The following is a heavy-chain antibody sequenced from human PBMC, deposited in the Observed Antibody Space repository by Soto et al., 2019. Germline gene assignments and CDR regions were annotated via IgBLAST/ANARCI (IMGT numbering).Heavy chain of an antibody. Sequence: DVQLVESGGGLVQPGRSLRLSCAASGFTFDDYAMHWVRQAPGKGLEWVSGISWNSGSIGYADSVKGRFTISRDNAKNSLYLQMNSLRAEDTALYYCAKDIRQRDYYYYGMDVWGQGTTVTVSS. CDR3: AKDIRQRDYYYYGMDV. J-gene: IGHJ6*02. CDR2: ISWNSGSI. V-gene: IGHV3-9*01. D-gene: IGHD1-1*01. CDR1: GFTFDDYA.